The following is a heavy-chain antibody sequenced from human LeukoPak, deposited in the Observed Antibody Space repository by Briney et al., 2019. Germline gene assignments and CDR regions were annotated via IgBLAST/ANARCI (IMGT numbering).Heavy chain of an antibody. CDR1: GFTSSSYG. J-gene: IGHJ4*02. V-gene: IGHV3-30*18. Sequence: GGSLRLSCAASGFTSSSYGMHWVRQAPGKGLEWVAVISYDGSFKFYADSVKGRFTISRDNSMDTLYLQLNSLRDEDTAVYYCAKGGRVDTALVAYFDYWGQGTLVTVSS. CDR3: AKGGRVDTALVAYFDY. CDR2: ISYDGSFK. D-gene: IGHD5-18*01.